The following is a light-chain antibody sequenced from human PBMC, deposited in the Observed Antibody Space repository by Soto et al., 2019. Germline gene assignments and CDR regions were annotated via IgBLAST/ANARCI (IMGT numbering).Light chain of an antibody. CDR3: QQYYSYPTWT. V-gene: IGKV1-8*01. Sequence: AIRMTQSPSSLSASTGDRVTITCRASQGISSYLAWYPQKPGKAPKLLIYAASTLQSGVPSRFSGSGSGTDFTLTISCLQSEDFATYYCQQYYSYPTWTFGQGTKVEIK. CDR1: QGISSY. CDR2: AAS. J-gene: IGKJ1*01.